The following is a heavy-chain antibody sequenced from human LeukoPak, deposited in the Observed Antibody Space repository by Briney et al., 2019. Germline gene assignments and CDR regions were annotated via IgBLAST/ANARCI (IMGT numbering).Heavy chain of an antibody. CDR3: AREVRATGGTTVYYYYYMDV. CDR1: GFTFSSYS. D-gene: IGHD6-13*01. J-gene: IGHJ6*03. Sequence: GGSLRLSCAVSGFTFSSYSMNWVRQAPGKGLEWVSYTSSGSNTIYYADSVKGRFTISRDNARNALYLQMNSLRAEDTAVYYCAREVRATGGTTVYYYYYMDVWGKGTTVTVSS. CDR2: TSSGSNTI. V-gene: IGHV3-48*01.